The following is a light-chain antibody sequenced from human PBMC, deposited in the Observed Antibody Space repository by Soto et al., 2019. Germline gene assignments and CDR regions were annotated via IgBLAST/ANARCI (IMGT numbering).Light chain of an antibody. CDR2: KVS. V-gene: IGKV2-30*01. CDR3: MQGTHWPPLYT. Sequence: DVVMTQSPLSLPVTLGQPASISCRSSQSLVYSDGNTYLNWFQQRPGQSPRRLIYKVSNRDSWVPDRFSGSGSGTDFTLKISRVEAEDVGVYSCMQGTHWPPLYTFGQGTKVDIK. CDR1: QSLVYSDGNTY. J-gene: IGKJ2*01.